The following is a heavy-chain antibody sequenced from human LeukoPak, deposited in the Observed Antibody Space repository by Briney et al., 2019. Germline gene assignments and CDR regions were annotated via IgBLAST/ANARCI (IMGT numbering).Heavy chain of an antibody. CDR1: GGSFSGYY. CDR3: ARGQRQWLVPRPIDY. Sequence: PSETLSLTCAVYGGSFSGYYWSWIRQPPGKGLEWIAEINHSGSTNYNPSLKSRVTISVDTSKNQFSLKLSSVTAADTAVYYCARGQRQWLVPRPIDYWGQGTLVTVSS. J-gene: IGHJ4*02. V-gene: IGHV4-34*01. D-gene: IGHD6-19*01. CDR2: INHSGST.